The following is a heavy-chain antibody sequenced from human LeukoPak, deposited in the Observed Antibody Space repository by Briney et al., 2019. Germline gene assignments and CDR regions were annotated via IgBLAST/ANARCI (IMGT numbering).Heavy chain of an antibody. CDR2: IIPIFGTA. D-gene: IGHD5-18*01. Sequence: SVKVSCEASGGTFSSYAISWVRQAPGQGLEWMGGIIPIFGTANYAQKFRGRVTITADKSTSTAYMELSSLRSEDTAVYYCARVSKGYSYGWSSFDYWGQGTLVTVSS. CDR1: GGTFSSYA. CDR3: ARVSKGYSYGWSSFDY. J-gene: IGHJ4*02. V-gene: IGHV1-69*06.